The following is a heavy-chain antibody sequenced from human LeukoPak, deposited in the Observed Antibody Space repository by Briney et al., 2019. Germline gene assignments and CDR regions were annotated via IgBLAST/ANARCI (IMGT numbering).Heavy chain of an antibody. CDR1: GGTFSSYA. D-gene: IGHD2-21*02. CDR3: ARSPYYCGGDCNYYYGMDV. V-gene: IGHV1-69*13. CDR2: IISIFGTA. J-gene: IGHJ6*02. Sequence: SVKVSCKASGGTFSSYAISWVRQAPGQGLEWMGGIISIFGTANYAQKFQGRVTITADESTSTAYMELSSLRSEDTAVYYCARSPYYCGGDCNYYYGMDVWGQGTTVTVSS.